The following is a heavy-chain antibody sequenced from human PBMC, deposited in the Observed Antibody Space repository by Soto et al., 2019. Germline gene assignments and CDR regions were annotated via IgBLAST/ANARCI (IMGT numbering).Heavy chain of an antibody. D-gene: IGHD6-13*01. J-gene: IGHJ6*02. CDR2: ISSSSSTI. CDR3: ARGSSGSSSWYWHYYYYYGMDV. Sequence: GGSLRLSCAASGFTFSSYSMNWVRQAPGKGLEWVSYISSSSSTIYYADSVKGRFTISRDNAKNSLYLQMNSLRDEDTAVYYCARGSSGSSSWYWHYYYYYGMDVWGQGTTVTVSS. V-gene: IGHV3-48*02. CDR1: GFTFSSYS.